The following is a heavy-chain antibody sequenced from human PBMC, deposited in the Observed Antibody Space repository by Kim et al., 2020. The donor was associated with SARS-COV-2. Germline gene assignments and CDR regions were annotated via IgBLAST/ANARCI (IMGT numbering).Heavy chain of an antibody. CDR2: IYANEYRGGSA. CDR3: AKDPRDGYGHFDL. D-gene: IGHD5-18*01. J-gene: IGHJ4*02. CDR1: GFSVSTAH. V-gene: IGHV3-53*01. Sequence: GGSLRLSCAASGFSVSTAHMTWVRQTPGKGLEWVSIIYANEYRGGSAQYGDSVKGRFTISRDISKNTLYLQMNGLRVEDTAVYYCAKDPRDGYGHFDLWGRGTLVTVSS.